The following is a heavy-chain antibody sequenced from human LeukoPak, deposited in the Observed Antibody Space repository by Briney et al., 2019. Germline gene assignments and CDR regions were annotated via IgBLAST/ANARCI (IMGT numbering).Heavy chain of an antibody. Sequence: GGSLRLSCVASGFTFSVYSMNWVRQAPGKGLEWVSYISRGRPNIHYAQSVKGRFTISRDSAKNSLYLQMNSLRDEDTAVYYCVRDTEALDYWGQGTLVTVSS. CDR1: GFTFSVYS. D-gene: IGHD4-11*01. CDR2: ISRGRPNI. CDR3: VRDTEALDY. V-gene: IGHV3-48*02. J-gene: IGHJ4*02.